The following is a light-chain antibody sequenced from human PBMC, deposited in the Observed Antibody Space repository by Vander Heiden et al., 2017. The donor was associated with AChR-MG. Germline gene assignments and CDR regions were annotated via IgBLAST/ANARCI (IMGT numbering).Light chain of an antibody. CDR3: AAWDDSLNGWV. J-gene: IGLJ3*02. CDR2: SNN. V-gene: IGLV1-44*01. Sequence: QSVLTQPPSASGTPGQRVTTSCSGSSSNIGSNTVNWYQQLPGTASKLLIYSNNQRPSGVPDRFSGSKSGTSASLAISGLQSEDEADYYCAAWDDSLNGWVFGGGTKLTVL. CDR1: SSNIGSNT.